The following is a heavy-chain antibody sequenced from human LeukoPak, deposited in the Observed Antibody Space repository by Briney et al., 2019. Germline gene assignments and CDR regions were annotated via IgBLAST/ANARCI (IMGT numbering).Heavy chain of an antibody. D-gene: IGHD1-1*01. Sequence: SETLSLTCTVSGGSISSYYWSWIRQPAGKGLEWIGRIYSSGSINYNPSLNSRVTMPVDTSKNQFSLKLSAVTAADTAVYYCARRDWNYWYFDLWGRGALVTVSS. CDR3: ARRDWNYWYFDL. V-gene: IGHV4-4*07. CDR1: GGSISSYY. J-gene: IGHJ2*01. CDR2: IYSSGSI.